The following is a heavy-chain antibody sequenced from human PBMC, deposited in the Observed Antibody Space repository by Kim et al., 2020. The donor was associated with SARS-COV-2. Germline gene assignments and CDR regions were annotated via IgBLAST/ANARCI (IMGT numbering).Heavy chain of an antibody. CDR1: GFTFSIYA. Sequence: GGSLRLSCAASGFTFSIYAMYWVRQAPGKGLEWVSTISSSGGNSYYADYVKGRFTIPRDNSKNTLYLQMNSLRAEDTAVYYCAKDIKLFAYWGQGTLVTVSS. V-gene: IGHV3-23*01. CDR2: ISSSGGNS. CDR3: AKDIKLFAY. J-gene: IGHJ4*02.